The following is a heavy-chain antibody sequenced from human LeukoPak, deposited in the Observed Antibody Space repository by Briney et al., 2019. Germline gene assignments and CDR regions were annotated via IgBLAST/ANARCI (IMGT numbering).Heavy chain of an antibody. CDR1: GYTFTSYG. J-gene: IGHJ4*02. D-gene: IGHD3-22*01. CDR2: ISAYNGNT. Sequence: ASVKVSCKASGYTFTSYGISWVRQAPGQGLEWMGWISAYNGNTNYAQKLQGRVTMTTGTSTSTAYMELRSLRSDDAAVYYCAREGYYDSSGYTFDYWGQGTLVTVSS. CDR3: AREGYYDSSGYTFDY. V-gene: IGHV1-18*01.